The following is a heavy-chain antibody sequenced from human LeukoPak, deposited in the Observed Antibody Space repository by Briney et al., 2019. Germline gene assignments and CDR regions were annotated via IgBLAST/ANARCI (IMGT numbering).Heavy chain of an antibody. CDR2: MNPNSGNT. V-gene: IGHV1-8*01. CDR3: ARPGDILTGYRY. Sequence: ASVKLSCKASGYTFTSYDINWVRQATGQGLEWMGWMNPNSGNTGYAQKFQGRVTMTRNTSISTAYMELSSLRSEDTAVYYCARPGDILTGYRYWGQGTLVTVSS. D-gene: IGHD3-9*01. CDR1: GYTFTSYD. J-gene: IGHJ4*02.